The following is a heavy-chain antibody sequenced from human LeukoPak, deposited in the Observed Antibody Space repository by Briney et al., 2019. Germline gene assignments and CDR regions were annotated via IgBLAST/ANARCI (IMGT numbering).Heavy chain of an antibody. CDR3: ARDRAIALSVRYYYYYYMDV. Sequence: PSETLSLTCTVSGGSISSYYWSWIRQPAGKGLEWIGRIYTSGSTNYNPSLKSRVTMSVDTSKNQFSLKLSSVTAADTAVYYCARDRAIALSVRYYYYYYMDVWGKGTTVTVSS. D-gene: IGHD2-15*01. J-gene: IGHJ6*03. CDR1: GGSISSYY. V-gene: IGHV4-4*07. CDR2: IYTSGST.